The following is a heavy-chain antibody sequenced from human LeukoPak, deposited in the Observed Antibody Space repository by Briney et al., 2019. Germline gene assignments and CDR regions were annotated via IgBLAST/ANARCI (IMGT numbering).Heavy chain of an antibody. D-gene: IGHD3-10*01. Sequence: GESLKISCKGSGYIFATYWISWVRQMPGKGLEWMGKIDPSDSYTNYSPSFQGHVTISADKSVSTAYLQWSSLKASDTAIYYCARGQYYFGSGSSWGQGTLVTVSS. CDR1: GYIFATYW. J-gene: IGHJ5*02. V-gene: IGHV5-10-1*01. CDR2: IDPSDSYT. CDR3: ARGQYYFGSGSS.